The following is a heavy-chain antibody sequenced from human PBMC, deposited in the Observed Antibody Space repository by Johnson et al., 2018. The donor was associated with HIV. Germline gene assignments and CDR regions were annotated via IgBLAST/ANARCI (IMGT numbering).Heavy chain of an antibody. CDR3: ARGHNGAFDI. Sequence: QVQLVESGGGVVQPGGSLRLSCAASGFTFSSYGMHWVRQAPGKGLEWVAFIRYDGSNKYYADSVKGRFTISRDNSKNTLYLQMGSLRAEDMAVYYCARGHNGAFDIWGQGTMVSVSS. V-gene: IGHV3-30*02. J-gene: IGHJ3*02. CDR1: GFTFSSYG. CDR2: IRYDGSNK. D-gene: IGHD2-8*01.